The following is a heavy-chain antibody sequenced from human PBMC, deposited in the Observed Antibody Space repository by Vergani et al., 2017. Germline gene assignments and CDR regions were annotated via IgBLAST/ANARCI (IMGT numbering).Heavy chain of an antibody. V-gene: IGHV3-23*01. J-gene: IGHJ4*01. CDR3: ARAYGRYDWFDY. D-gene: IGHD1-20*01. Sequence: EVQLLESGGGLVQSGGSLRLSCAASGFPFSNYWIHWVRQAPGKGLEWVSGISASGAPTYYADSVKGRVTISRDNSKNTLYLQMNSLRVEDTAVYYCARAYGRYDWFDYWGQRTLVTVSS. CDR2: ISASGAPT. CDR1: GFPFSNYW.